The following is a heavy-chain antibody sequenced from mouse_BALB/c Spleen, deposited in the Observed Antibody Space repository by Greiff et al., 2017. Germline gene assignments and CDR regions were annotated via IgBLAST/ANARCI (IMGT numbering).Heavy chain of an antibody. CDR2: ISSGSSTI. V-gene: IGHV5-17*02. J-gene: IGHJ2*01. D-gene: IGHD1-1*02. Sequence: EVKVVESGGGLVQPGGSRKLSCAASGFTFSSFGMHWVRQAPEKGLEWVAYISSGSSTIYYADTVKGRFTISRDNPKNTLFLQMTSLRSEDTAMYYCARSLWSYFDYWGQGTTLTVSS. CDR3: ARSLWSYFDY. CDR1: GFTFSSFG.